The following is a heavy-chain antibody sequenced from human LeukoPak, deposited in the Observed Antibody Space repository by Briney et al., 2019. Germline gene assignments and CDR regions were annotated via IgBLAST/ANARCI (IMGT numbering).Heavy chain of an antibody. V-gene: IGHV4-30-4*08. CDR3: ARDRGMTIFDY. CDR1: GGSISSGDYY. D-gene: IGHD3-10*01. J-gene: IGHJ4*02. CDR2: IYYSGST. Sequence: SATLSLTCTVSGGSISSGDYYWSWIRQPPGKGLEWIGYIYYSGSTYYNPSLKSRVTISVDTSKNQFSLKLSSVTAADTAVYYCARDRGMTIFDYWGQGTLVTVSS.